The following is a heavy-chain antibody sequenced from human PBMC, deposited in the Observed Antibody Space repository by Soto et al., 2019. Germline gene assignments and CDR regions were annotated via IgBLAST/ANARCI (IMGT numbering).Heavy chain of an antibody. CDR1: GGSVSSGSYY. CDR3: ARDLAVALIDY. Sequence: PSETLSLTCTVSGGSVSSGSYYWSWIRQPPGKGLEWIGYMSYSGSTNYNPSLKSRVTISVDTSKNQFSLILISVTAADTAVYYCARDLAVALIDYWGQGTLVTVSS. CDR2: MSYSGST. V-gene: IGHV4-61*01. D-gene: IGHD6-19*01. J-gene: IGHJ4*02.